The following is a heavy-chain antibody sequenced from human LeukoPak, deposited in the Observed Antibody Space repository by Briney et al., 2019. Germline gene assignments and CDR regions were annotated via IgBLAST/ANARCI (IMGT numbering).Heavy chain of an antibody. Sequence: ASVKVSCKVSGCTLTELSMHWVPQAPGKGLEWMGGFDPEDGETIYAQKFQGRVTMTEDTSTDTAYMELSSLRSEDTAVYYCATGYDILTGYSTLDYWGQGTLVTVSP. V-gene: IGHV1-24*01. CDR3: ATGYDILTGYSTLDY. J-gene: IGHJ4*02. D-gene: IGHD3-9*01. CDR2: FDPEDGET. CDR1: GCTLTELS.